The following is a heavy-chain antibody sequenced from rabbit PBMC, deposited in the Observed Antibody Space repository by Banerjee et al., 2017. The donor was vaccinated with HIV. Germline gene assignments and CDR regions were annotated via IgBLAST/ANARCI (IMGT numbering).Heavy chain of an antibody. Sequence: QSLEESGGDLVKPGASLTLTCTASGFSFSSSYWIFWVRQAPGKGLEWIGTIYAGSSGTTDYASWAKGRFTISKTSSTTVTLQMTSLTAADTATYFCARSYSNYARTRLDLWGPGTLVTVS. V-gene: IGHV1S40*01. CDR1: GFSFSSSYW. J-gene: IGHJ3*01. D-gene: IGHD7-1*01. CDR2: IYAGSSGTT. CDR3: ARSYSNYARTRLDL.